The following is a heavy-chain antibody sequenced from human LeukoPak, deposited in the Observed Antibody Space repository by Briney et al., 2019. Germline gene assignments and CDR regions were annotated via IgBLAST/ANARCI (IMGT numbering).Heavy chain of an antibody. V-gene: IGHV3-7*01. J-gene: IGHJ4*02. D-gene: IGHD3-9*01. CDR1: GFTFSSYW. CDR3: ARRYFSGVDY. CDR2: IKVAGSEK. Sequence: PGGSLRLSCAASGFTFSSYWMTWVRQAPGKGLEWVASIKVAGSEKYYVDSVKGRFAISRDNAKNSLYLQMNSLRAEDTAVYYCARRYFSGVDYWGQGTLVTVSS.